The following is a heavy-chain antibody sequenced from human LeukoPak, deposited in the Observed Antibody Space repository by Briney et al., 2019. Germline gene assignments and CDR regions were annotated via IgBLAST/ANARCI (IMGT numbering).Heavy chain of an antibody. Sequence: ASVKVSCQASGYNFISYGISWVRPAPGQGLEWMGWISAYNGNTNCAQKFQGRVTMTTDTSTSTAYMELRSLRSDDTAVYYCARGDCSSTSCYRIAYWGQGTLVTVSS. CDR3: ARGDCSSTSCYRIAY. J-gene: IGHJ4*02. CDR1: GYNFISYG. CDR2: ISAYNGNT. V-gene: IGHV1-18*01. D-gene: IGHD2-2*01.